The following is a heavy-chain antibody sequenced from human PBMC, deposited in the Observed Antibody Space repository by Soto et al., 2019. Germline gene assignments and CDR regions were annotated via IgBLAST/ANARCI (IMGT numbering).Heavy chain of an antibody. CDR2: ISYGGST. D-gene: IGHD3-10*01. V-gene: IGHV4-31*03. Sequence: QVQLQESGPGLVKPSQTLSLTCTVSGGSINSGCYCWRWIRQHPGKGLDWIGCISYGGSTPSNPSLMSRVTISVDTSKTQFSVKLGSGPAADTAVYYCSRGILVWGQGTLITVSS. J-gene: IGHJ4*02. CDR1: GGSINSGCYC. CDR3: SRGILV.